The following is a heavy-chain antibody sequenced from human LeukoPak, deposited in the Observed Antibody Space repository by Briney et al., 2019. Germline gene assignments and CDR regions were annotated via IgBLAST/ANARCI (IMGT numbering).Heavy chain of an antibody. V-gene: IGHV3-30*18. CDR2: ISYDGSNK. CDR3: AKDLASSGWYDAFDI. D-gene: IGHD6-19*01. CDR1: GFTFSSYW. Sequence: GGSLRLSCVVSGFTFSSYWMAWVRQAPGKGLEWVAVISYDGSNKYYADSVKGRFTISRDNSKNTLYLQMNSLRAEDTAVYYCAKDLASSGWYDAFDIWGQGTMVTVSS. J-gene: IGHJ3*02.